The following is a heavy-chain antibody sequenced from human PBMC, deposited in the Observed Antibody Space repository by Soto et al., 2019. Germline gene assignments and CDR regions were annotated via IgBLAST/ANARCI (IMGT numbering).Heavy chain of an antibody. CDR3: ARDAVPFLRAQYYFYY. J-gene: IGHJ4*02. Sequence: ESGGGVVQTGRYLRRSCAASGFTFSSYGMHWVRQAPGMGLAWVAVLWYDGSIKYYAASVKGRCTISRDTSKNTLYQQMNSLRDEDTHVYYCARDAVPFLRAQYYFYYWCQGTLVTV. V-gene: IGHV3-33*01. D-gene: IGHD2-2*01. CDR2: LWYDGSIK. CDR1: GFTFSSYG.